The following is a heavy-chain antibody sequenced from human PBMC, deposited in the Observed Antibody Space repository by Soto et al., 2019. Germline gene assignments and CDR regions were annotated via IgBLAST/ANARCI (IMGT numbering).Heavy chain of an antibody. CDR1: WLSLRNSGMC. CDR2: IDWDDDK. J-gene: IGHJ6*02. CDR3: ARMWAPFAGVTSDEHLGSVYYYGMDV. V-gene: IGHV2-70*01. Sequence: GFRAELGNAKQSLGMACTFWWLSLRNSGMCVSWIRQPPGKALEWLALIDWDDDKYYSTSLKTRLTISKDTSKNQVVLTMTNMDPVDTATYYCARMWAPFAGVTSDEHLGSVYYYGMDVWGQGTSVSVSS. D-gene: IGHD4-17*01.